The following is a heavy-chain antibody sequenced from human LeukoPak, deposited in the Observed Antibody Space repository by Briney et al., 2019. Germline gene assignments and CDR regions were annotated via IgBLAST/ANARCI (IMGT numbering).Heavy chain of an antibody. CDR2: ISGSGDST. D-gene: IGHD2-15*01. Sequence: AGGSLRLSCAASGFTFSSYGMSWVRQAPGKGLEWVSAISGSGDSTFYADSVKGRFTISRDNAKSSLYLQMNNLRAEDTAVYYCARDQYCSGGSCYRWFDPWGQGTLVTVSS. CDR3: ARDQYCSGGSCYRWFDP. V-gene: IGHV3-23*01. J-gene: IGHJ5*02. CDR1: GFTFSSYG.